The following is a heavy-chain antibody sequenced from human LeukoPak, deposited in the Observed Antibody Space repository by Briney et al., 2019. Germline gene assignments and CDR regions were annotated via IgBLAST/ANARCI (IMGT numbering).Heavy chain of an antibody. CDR3: AKDLGREWEADAFDI. V-gene: IGHV3-30*02. CDR1: GFTFSSYG. Sequence: GGSLRPSCAASGFTFSSYGMHWVRQAPGKGLEWVAFIRYDGSNKYYADSVKGRFTISRDNSKNTLYLQMNSLRAEDTAVYYCAKDLGREWEADAFDIWGQGTMVTVSS. J-gene: IGHJ3*02. CDR2: IRYDGSNK. D-gene: IGHD1-26*01.